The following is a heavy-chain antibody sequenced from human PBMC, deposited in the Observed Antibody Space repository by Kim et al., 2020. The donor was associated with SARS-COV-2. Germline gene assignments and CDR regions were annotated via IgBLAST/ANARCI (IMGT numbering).Heavy chain of an antibody. CDR1: GYTFTSYG. CDR2: ISAYNGNT. D-gene: IGHD6-13*01. V-gene: IGHV1-18*01. CDR3: AREGPRIAAAGTDYYYYYGMDV. Sequence: ASVKVSCKASGYTFTSYGISWVRQAPGQGLEWMGWISAYNGNTNYAQKLQGRVTMTTDTSTSTAYMELRSLRSDDTAVYYCAREGPRIAAAGTDYYYYYGMDVWGQGTTVTVSS. J-gene: IGHJ6*02.